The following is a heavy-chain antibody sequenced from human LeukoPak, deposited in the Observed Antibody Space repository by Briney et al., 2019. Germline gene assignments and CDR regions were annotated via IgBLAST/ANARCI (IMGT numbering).Heavy chain of an antibody. CDR1: GFTFSSYA. CDR2: ISYDGSNK. Sequence: GGSLRLSCAASGFTFSSYAMHWVRQAPGKGLEWVAVISYDGSNKYYADSVKGRFTISRDNSKNTLYLQMNSLRAEDTAVYYCARDGVRLLEWLLCYFDYWGQGTLVTVSS. D-gene: IGHD3-3*01. J-gene: IGHJ4*02. CDR3: ARDGVRLLEWLLCYFDY. V-gene: IGHV3-30-3*01.